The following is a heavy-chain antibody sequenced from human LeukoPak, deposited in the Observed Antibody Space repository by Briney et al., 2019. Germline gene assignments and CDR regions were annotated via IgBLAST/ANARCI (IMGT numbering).Heavy chain of an antibody. V-gene: IGHV3-30*18. Sequence: GGSLRLSCAASGFTLSSYSMNWVRQAPGKGLEWVAVISYDGSNKYYADSVKGRFTISRNNSKNTLYVQMNSLRAEDTAVYYCAKGHYYGSGSLDYWGQGTLVTVSS. D-gene: IGHD3-10*01. J-gene: IGHJ4*02. CDR3: AKGHYYGSGSLDY. CDR2: ISYDGSNK. CDR1: GFTLSSYS.